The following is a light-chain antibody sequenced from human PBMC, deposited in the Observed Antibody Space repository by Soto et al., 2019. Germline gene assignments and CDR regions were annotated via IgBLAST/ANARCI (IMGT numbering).Light chain of an antibody. CDR1: QSLVYSDGNTY. CDR2: KVS. Sequence: DVVMTQSPLSLPVTLGQPASISCRSSQSLVYSDGNTYLNWFHQRPGQSPRRLTYKVSNRDSGAPERFSGSGSGTDFTLKISRVEAEDVGVYYCMKGTYWPRLTFGGGTNVEIK. V-gene: IGKV2-30*01. J-gene: IGKJ4*01. CDR3: MKGTYWPRLT.